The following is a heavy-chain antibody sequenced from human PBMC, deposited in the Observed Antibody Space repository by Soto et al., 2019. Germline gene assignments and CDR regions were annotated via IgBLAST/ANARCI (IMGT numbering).Heavy chain of an antibody. CDR3: ARDLYQDLVYYDFWSGYSYDAFDI. D-gene: IGHD3-3*01. V-gene: IGHV3-21*01. J-gene: IGHJ3*02. CDR2: ISSSSSYI. Sequence: GGSLRLSCAASGFTFSSYSMNWVRQAPGKGLEWVSSISSSSSYIYYADSVKGRFTISRDNAKNSLYMQMNSLRAEDTAVYYCARDLYQDLVYYDFWSGYSYDAFDIWGQGTMVTVSS. CDR1: GFTFSSYS.